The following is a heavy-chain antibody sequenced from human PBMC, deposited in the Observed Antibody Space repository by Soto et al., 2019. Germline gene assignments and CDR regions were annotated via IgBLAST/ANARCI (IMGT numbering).Heavy chain of an antibody. D-gene: IGHD5-12*01. J-gene: IGHJ4*02. CDR1: GFTFSNYA. V-gene: IGHV3-23*01. CDR3: AKGVDMVATTFDC. CDR2: IRGSGGST. Sequence: GSLRLSCAASGFTFSNYAMSWVRQAPGKGLEWVSAIRGSGGSTYYADSVKGRFTISRDNSKNTLYLQMNTLRAEDTALYYCAKGVDMVATTFDCWGQGTLVTVSS.